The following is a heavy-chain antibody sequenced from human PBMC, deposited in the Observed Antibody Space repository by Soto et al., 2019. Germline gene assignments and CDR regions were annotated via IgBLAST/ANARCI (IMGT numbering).Heavy chain of an antibody. CDR3: ARDSPLPVYWYFDL. J-gene: IGHJ2*01. Sequence: GGSLRLSCAASGFTFSSYWMSWVRQAPGKGLEWVANIKQDGSEKYYVDSVKGRFTISRDNAKNSLYLQMNSLRAEDTAVYYCARDSPLPVYWYFDLWGRGTLVTVSS. CDR1: GFTFSSYW. V-gene: IGHV3-7*01. CDR2: IKQDGSEK.